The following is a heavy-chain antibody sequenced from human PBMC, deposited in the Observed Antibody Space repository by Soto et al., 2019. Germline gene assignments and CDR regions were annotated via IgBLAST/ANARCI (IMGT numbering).Heavy chain of an antibody. J-gene: IGHJ5*02. V-gene: IGHV3-23*01. CDR3: AKDRNDFWSGWNWFDP. D-gene: IGHD3-3*01. Sequence: PGGSLRLSCAASGFTFISYAMSWVRQAPGKGLEWVSAISGSGGSTYYADSVKGRFTISRDNSKNTLYLQMNSLRAEDTAVYYCAKDRNDFWSGWNWFDPWGQGTLVTVSS. CDR1: GFTFISYA. CDR2: ISGSGGST.